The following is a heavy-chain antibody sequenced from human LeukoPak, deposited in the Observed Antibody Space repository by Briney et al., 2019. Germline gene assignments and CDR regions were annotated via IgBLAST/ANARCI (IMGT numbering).Heavy chain of an antibody. CDR3: ARVLTGESGYYYYFDY. V-gene: IGHV4-34*01. D-gene: IGHD3-22*01. J-gene: IGHJ4*02. Sequence: SETLSLTCAVYGGSFSGYYWSWIRQPPGKGLEWIGEINHSGSTNYNPSLKSRVTISVDTSKNQFSLKLSSVTAADTAVYYCARVLTGESGYYYYFDYWGQGTLVTVSS. CDR2: INHSGST. CDR1: GGSFSGYY.